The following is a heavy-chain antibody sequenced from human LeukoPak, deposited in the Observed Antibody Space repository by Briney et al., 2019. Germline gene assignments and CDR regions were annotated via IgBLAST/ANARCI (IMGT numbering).Heavy chain of an antibody. V-gene: IGHV4-59*11. Sequence: SETLSLTCTASGGSIGSHYWTWIRQTPGKGLEWIGYVYDIGSTKYNPSLKSRVTISVDTSKNQFSLKLSSVTAADTAVYYCARRRRWLQQFDYWGQGTLVTVSS. CDR3: ARRRRWLQQFDY. CDR1: GGSIGSHY. CDR2: VYDIGST. D-gene: IGHD5-24*01. J-gene: IGHJ4*02.